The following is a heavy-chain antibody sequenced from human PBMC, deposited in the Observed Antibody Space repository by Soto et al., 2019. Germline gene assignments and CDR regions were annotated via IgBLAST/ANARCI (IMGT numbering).Heavy chain of an antibody. CDR2: FDPEDGET. J-gene: IGHJ3*01. CDR1: GYTLTELS. CDR3: ATGVGYSGYAFDF. Sequence: ASVKVSCKVSGYTLTELSMHWVRQAPGKGLEWMGCFDPEDGETIYAQKFQGRVTMTEDTSTDTAYMELSSLRSEDTAVYYCATGVGYSGYAFDFWGQGTMVTVSS. V-gene: IGHV1-24*01. D-gene: IGHD5-12*01.